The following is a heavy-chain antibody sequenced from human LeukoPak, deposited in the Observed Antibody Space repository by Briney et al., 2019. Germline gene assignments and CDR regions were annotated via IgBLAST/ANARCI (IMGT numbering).Heavy chain of an antibody. Sequence: PSETLSLTCTVSGGSISSGGYYWSWIRQHPGKGLEWIGYIYYSGSTYYNPSLKSRVTISVDTSKNQFSLKLSSVTAADTAVYYCAGTAAAGTGGDYWGQGTLVTDSS. J-gene: IGHJ4*02. V-gene: IGHV4-31*03. CDR1: GGSISSGGYY. CDR2: IYYSGST. CDR3: AGTAAAGTGGDY. D-gene: IGHD6-13*01.